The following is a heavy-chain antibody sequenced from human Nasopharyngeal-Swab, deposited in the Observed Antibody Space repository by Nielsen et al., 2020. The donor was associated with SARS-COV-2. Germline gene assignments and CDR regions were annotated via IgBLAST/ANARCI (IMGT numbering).Heavy chain of an antibody. J-gene: IGHJ6*02. CDR2: IYTSGST. CDR3: ARINWNYYYYYGMDV. D-gene: IGHD1-20*01. Sequence: WIRQPPGKGLEWIGRIYTSGSTNYNPSLKRRVTISVDTSKNQFPLKLSSVTAADTAVYYCARINWNYYYYYGMDVWGQGTTVTVSS. V-gene: IGHV4-61*02.